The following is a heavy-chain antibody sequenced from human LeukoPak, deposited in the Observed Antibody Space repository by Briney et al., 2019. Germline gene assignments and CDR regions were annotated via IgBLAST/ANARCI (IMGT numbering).Heavy chain of an antibody. Sequence: SETLSLTCAVYGGSFSGYYWSWIRQPPGKGLEWIGEINHSGSTNYNPSLKSRVTISVDTSKNQFSLKLSSVTAADTAVYYCARSRGWRHLDYWGQGTLVTVSS. V-gene: IGHV4-34*01. J-gene: IGHJ4*02. CDR1: GGSFSGYY. D-gene: IGHD6-19*01. CDR2: INHSGST. CDR3: ARSRGWRHLDY.